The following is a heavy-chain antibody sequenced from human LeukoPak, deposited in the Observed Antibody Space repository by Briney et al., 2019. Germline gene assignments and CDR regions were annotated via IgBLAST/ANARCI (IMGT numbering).Heavy chain of an antibody. CDR3: ARGPGPADDGGGYCFDY. V-gene: IGHV1-46*01. CDR2: INPSGGST. J-gene: IGHJ4*02. D-gene: IGHD3-22*01. CDR1: GNTFINYY. Sequence: ASVKVSCKAPGNTFINYYIHWVRQAPGQGLEWMGVINPSGGSTTSAQKFQGRVTMTRDTSTSTVYMELRSLRSEDTAVYYCARGPGPADDGGGYCFDYWGQGTLVTVSS.